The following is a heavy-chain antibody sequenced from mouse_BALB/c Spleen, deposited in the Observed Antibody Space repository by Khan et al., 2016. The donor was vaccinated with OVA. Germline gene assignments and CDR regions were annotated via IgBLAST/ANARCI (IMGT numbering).Heavy chain of an antibody. CDR2: IWSGGNT. V-gene: IGHV2-2*01. CDR1: GFSLSTYG. Sequence: QVQLKESGPGLVQPSQSLSITCTVSGFSLSTYGVHWVRQSPGKGLEWLGLIWSGGNTDYNAAFISRLSISKDNSKSQVFFKMNSLQPDDTAMYYCARSSYMYDFTYWGQGTLVTVSA. D-gene: IGHD2-14*01. J-gene: IGHJ3*01. CDR3: ARSSYMYDFTY.